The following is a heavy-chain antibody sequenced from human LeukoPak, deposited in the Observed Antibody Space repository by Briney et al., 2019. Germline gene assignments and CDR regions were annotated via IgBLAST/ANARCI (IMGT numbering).Heavy chain of an antibody. CDR2: INPSGDST. D-gene: IGHD3-10*01. CDR1: VYTFTSYY. J-gene: IGHJ4*02. Sequence: ASVNVSCKASVYTFTSYYMHSVRQAPGQGLEWMGIINPSGDSTTYAQKYQGRVTMTRDTSTSTVYMELSRLRSEDTAVYYCARAGFGESELAAEYWGKGTLVTVSS. CDR3: ARAGFGESELAAEY. V-gene: IGHV1-46*01.